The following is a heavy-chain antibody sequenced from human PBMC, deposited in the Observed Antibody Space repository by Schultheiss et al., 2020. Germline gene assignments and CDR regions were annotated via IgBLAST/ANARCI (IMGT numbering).Heavy chain of an antibody. CDR3: AREIEMATITGWFDP. CDR1: GGSFSGYY. CDR2: IYHSGST. J-gene: IGHJ5*02. V-gene: IGHV4-34*01. Sequence: SETLSLTCAVYGGSFSGYYWSWIRQPPGKGLEWIGEIYHSGSTNYNPSLKSRVTISVDTSKNQFSLKLSSVTAADTAVYYCAREIEMATITGWFDPWGQGTLVNGYS. D-gene: IGHD5-24*01.